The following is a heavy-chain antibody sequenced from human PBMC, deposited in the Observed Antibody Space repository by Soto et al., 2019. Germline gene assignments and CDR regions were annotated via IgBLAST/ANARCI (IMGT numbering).Heavy chain of an antibody. CDR2: ISAYNGNT. CDR1: GYTFTSYG. J-gene: IGHJ4*02. CDR3: AVLVSPYYFDY. Sequence: QVQLVQSGAEVKKPGASVKVSCKASGYTFTSYGISWVRQAPGQGLEWMGWISAYNGNTNYAQKLQGXXTXTXXTSTSTAYMELRSLRSDDTAVYYCAVLVSPYYFDYWGQGTLVTVSS. V-gene: IGHV1-18*01. D-gene: IGHD3-3*01.